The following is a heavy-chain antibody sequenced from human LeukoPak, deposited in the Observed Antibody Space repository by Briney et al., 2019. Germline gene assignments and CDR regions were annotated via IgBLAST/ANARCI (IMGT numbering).Heavy chain of an antibody. D-gene: IGHD2-21*02. CDR3: ARSCGGDCDTPLLRYGMDV. CDR1: GYTFTSYG. Sequence: GASVKVSCKASGYTFTSYGISWVRQAPGQGLEWMGWISAYNGNTNYAQKLQGRVTMTTDTSTSTAYMELRSLRSDDTAVYYCARSCGGDCDTPLLRYGMDVWGQGTTVTVSS. V-gene: IGHV1-18*01. J-gene: IGHJ6*02. CDR2: ISAYNGNT.